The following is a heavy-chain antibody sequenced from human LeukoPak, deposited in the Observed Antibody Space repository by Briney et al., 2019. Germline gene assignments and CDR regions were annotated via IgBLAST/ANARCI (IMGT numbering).Heavy chain of an antibody. Sequence: LTGGSLRLSCAASGFTVSGNYMNWVRQAPGKGLEWVSVIYTGGSTYYADSVKGRFTISRDNSKNTLYLQMNSLRAEDTAVYYCARVDMIVVTFDYWGQGTLVTVSS. CDR1: GFTVSGNY. J-gene: IGHJ4*02. D-gene: IGHD3-22*01. CDR3: ARVDMIVVTFDY. V-gene: IGHV3-66*01. CDR2: IYTGGST.